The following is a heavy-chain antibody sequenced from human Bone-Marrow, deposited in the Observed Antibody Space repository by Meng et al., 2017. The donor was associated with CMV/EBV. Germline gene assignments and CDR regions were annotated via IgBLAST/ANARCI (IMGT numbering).Heavy chain of an antibody. J-gene: IGHJ6*02. D-gene: IGHD6-13*01. CDR2: ISSSSSTI. CDR1: GFTFSSYS. V-gene: IGHV3-48*04. Sequence: GGSLRLSCAASGFTFSSYSMNWVRQAPGKGLEWVSYISSSSSTIYYADSVKGRFTISRDNAKNSLYLRMNSLRAEDTAVYYCARLPDSSSSYYYYGMDVWGQGTTVTVSS. CDR3: ARLPDSSSSYYYYGMDV.